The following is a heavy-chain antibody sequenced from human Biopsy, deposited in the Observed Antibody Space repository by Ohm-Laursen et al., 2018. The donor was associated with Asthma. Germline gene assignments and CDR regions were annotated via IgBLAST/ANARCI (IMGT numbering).Heavy chain of an antibody. CDR3: ARKAGSCISRTCYSLDF. CDR1: GGTFNTYV. Sequence: SVKVSCNSLGGTFNTYVIGWVRQAPGQGLEWMGGINSVFGTTTYPQKFQDRVTITADDSTSTVCMELSSLRSEDTAVYYCARKAGSCISRTCYSLDFWGQGTLVTVSS. V-gene: IGHV1-69*13. D-gene: IGHD2-2*01. CDR2: INSVFGTT. J-gene: IGHJ4*02.